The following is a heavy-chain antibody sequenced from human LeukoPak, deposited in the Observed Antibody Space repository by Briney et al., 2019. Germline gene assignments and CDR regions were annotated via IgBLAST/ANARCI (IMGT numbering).Heavy chain of an antibody. Sequence: ASVKVSCKASGYTFTGYYMHWVRQAPGQGLERMGWMNPNSGNTGYAQKFQGRVTMTRNTSISTAYTELSSLRSEDTAVYYCARVYYDFWSGYSRHFDYWGQGTLVTVSS. CDR1: GYTFTGYY. J-gene: IGHJ4*02. CDR2: MNPNSGNT. CDR3: ARVYYDFWSGYSRHFDY. V-gene: IGHV1-8*02. D-gene: IGHD3-3*01.